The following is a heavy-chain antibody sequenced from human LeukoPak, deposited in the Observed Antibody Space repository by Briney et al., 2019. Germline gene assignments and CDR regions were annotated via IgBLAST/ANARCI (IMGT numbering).Heavy chain of an antibody. CDR3: ARELAAAGTLPYYYGMDV. J-gene: IGHJ6*02. CDR1: GYTFTSYG. Sequence: ASVKVSCKASGYTFTSYGISWVRQAPGQGLEWMGWXXXYNGNTNYAQKLQGRVTMTTDTSTSTAYMELRSLRSDDTAAYYCARELAAAGTLPYYYGMDVWGQGTTVTVSS. D-gene: IGHD6-13*01. V-gene: IGHV1-18*01. CDR2: XXXYNGNT.